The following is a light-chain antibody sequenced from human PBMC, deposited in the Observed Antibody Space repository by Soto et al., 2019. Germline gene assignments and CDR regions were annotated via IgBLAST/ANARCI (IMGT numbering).Light chain of an antibody. CDR2: WAS. J-gene: IGKJ3*01. V-gene: IGKV4-1*01. CDR1: QSLLYSSNNKNY. Sequence: DIVMTQSPDSLPVSLGERATINCKSSQSLLYSSNNKNYLAWYQQKPGQPPKLLIFWASTRESGVPDRFSGSGSGTEFTLTISSLQSEDFAVYYCQQYDSWPFTFGPGTKVDIK. CDR3: QQYDSWPFT.